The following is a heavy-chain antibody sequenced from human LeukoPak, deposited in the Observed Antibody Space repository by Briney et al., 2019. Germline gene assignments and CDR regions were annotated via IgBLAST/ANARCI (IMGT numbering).Heavy chain of an antibody. CDR2: ISASDGDT. J-gene: IGHJ4*02. CDR1: GYTFSSYG. Sequence: ASVKVSCKASGYTFSSYGISWVRQAPGQGLEWMGWISASDGDTNYAQKLQGRVTMTTDTFTSTAYMELRSLRSDDTAVYFCARDYYGTPPLDYWGQGTLVTVSS. CDR3: ARDYYGTPPLDY. D-gene: IGHD3-10*01. V-gene: IGHV1-18*01.